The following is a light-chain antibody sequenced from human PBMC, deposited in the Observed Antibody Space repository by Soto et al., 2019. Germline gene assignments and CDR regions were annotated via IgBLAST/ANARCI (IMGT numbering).Light chain of an antibody. Sequence: EIVLTQSPATLSLSPGERATLSCRASQSVSSYLAWYQQKPGQAHRLLIYDASNRATGIPARFSGSGSGTDFTLTISSLDPEDFAVYYCQQRSNWPPITFGQGTRLEIK. CDR3: QQRSNWPPIT. J-gene: IGKJ5*01. CDR2: DAS. CDR1: QSVSSY. V-gene: IGKV3-11*01.